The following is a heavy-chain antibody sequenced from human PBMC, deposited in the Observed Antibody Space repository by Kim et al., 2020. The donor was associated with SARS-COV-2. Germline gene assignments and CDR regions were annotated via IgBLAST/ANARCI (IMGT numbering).Heavy chain of an antibody. J-gene: IGHJ4*02. D-gene: IGHD5-12*01. CDR1: GFTFSSYS. CDR3: AREGLYSGYDFDY. V-gene: IGHV3-48*02. CDR2: ISSSSTI. Sequence: GGSLRLSCAASGFTFSSYSMNWVRQAPGKGLEWVSYISSSSTIYYADSVKGRFTISRDNAKNSLYLQMNSLRDEDTAVYYCAREGLYSGYDFDYWGQGTL.